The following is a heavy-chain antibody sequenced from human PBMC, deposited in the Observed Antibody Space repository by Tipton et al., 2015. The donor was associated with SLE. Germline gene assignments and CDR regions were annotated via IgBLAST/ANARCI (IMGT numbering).Heavy chain of an antibody. J-gene: IGHJ4*02. CDR3: ARSVALVLNFDY. CDR1: GGSISSHY. V-gene: IGHV4-59*11. Sequence: TLSLTCTVSGGSISSHYWSWIRQPPGKGLEWIGSIYYSGSTNYNPSLKSRVTISVDTSKNQFSLKLSSVTAADTAVYYCARSVALVLNFDYWGQGTLVTVSS. D-gene: IGHD3-9*01. CDR2: IYYSGST.